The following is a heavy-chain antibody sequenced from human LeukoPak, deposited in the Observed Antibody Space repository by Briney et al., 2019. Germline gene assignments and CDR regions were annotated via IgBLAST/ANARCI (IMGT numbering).Heavy chain of an antibody. Sequence: SVKVSCTASGYTFTGYYMHWVRQAPGQGLEWMGWINPNSGGTNYAQKFQGRVTMTRDTSISTAYMELSRPRSDDTAVYYCARTYYDSSGYQPYFDYWGQGTLVTVSS. CDR1: GYTFTGYY. CDR3: ARTYYDSSGYQPYFDY. D-gene: IGHD3-22*01. CDR2: INPNSGGT. J-gene: IGHJ4*02. V-gene: IGHV1-2*02.